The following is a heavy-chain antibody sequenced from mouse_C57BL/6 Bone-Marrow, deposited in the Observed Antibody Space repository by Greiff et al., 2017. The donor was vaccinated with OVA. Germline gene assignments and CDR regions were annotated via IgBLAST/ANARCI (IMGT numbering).Heavy chain of an antibody. V-gene: IGHV1-55*01. CDR3: ARGMRY. CDR2: IYPGSGST. CDR1: GYTFTSYW. Sequence: LVESGAELVKPGASVKMSCKASGYTFTSYWITWVKQRPGQGLEWIGDIYPGSGSTNYNEKFKSKATLTVDTSSSTAYMQLSSLTSEDSAVYYCARGMRYWGQGTTLTVSS. J-gene: IGHJ2*01.